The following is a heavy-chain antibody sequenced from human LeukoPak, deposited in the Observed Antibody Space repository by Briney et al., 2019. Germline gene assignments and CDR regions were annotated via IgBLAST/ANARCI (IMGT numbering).Heavy chain of an antibody. CDR2: ISGRGRTI. J-gene: IGHJ4*02. CDR3: ARGSSPPDY. CDR1: GFTFSGYH. Sequence: GGSLRLSCAASGFTFSGYHMSWIRQAPGKGLEWVSDISGRGRTIYYADSVKGRFTISRDNAKNSLYLQLNSLRVEDTAVYYCARGSSPPDYWGQGTLVTVSS. D-gene: IGHD6-13*01. V-gene: IGHV3-11*01.